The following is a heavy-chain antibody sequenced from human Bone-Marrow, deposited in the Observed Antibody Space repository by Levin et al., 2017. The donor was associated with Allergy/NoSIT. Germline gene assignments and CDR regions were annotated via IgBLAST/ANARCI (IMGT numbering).Heavy chain of an antibody. Sequence: SCAASGFTFSNYWMHWVRQAPGKGLVWVSRINSDGYSISYADSVKGRFTISRDNAKKTVNLQMNSLRVEDTAVYYCARDISFYGLDGWGQGTTVTVSS. V-gene: IGHV3-74*01. J-gene: IGHJ6*02. CDR1: GFTFSNYW. D-gene: IGHD3-16*02. CDR2: INSDGYSI. CDR3: ARDISFYGLDG.